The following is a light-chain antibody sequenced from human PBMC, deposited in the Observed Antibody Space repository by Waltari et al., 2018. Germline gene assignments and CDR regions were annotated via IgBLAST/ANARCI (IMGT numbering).Light chain of an antibody. CDR1: QSVGTY. J-gene: IGKJ2*01. Sequence: EIVLTQSPATLSLSPGETATLSCRASQSVGTYLAWYQQKPGQAPRLLIYDASNRATGIPARFRGSGYGTDFTLTISSLEAEDFAVYYCQQRSSWTPHPFGQGARLEIK. CDR2: DAS. CDR3: QQRSSWTPHP. V-gene: IGKV3-11*01.